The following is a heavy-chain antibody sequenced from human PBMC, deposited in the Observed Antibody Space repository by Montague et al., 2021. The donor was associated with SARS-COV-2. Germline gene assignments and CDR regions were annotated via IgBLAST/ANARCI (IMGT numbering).Heavy chain of an antibody. V-gene: IGHV4-59*03. D-gene: IGHD1-26*01. J-gene: IGHJ4*02. CDR3: ARYGSYFEH. Sequence: SETLSLTCTVSGGSIRSYYWSWIRQTPGKGLEGIGYIYYDGSTNYNPSLKSRVTMSVDSSRNQFSLRLSSVTAADTAVYYCARYGSYFEHWGQGTLVTVSS. CDR2: IYYDGST. CDR1: GGSIRSYY.